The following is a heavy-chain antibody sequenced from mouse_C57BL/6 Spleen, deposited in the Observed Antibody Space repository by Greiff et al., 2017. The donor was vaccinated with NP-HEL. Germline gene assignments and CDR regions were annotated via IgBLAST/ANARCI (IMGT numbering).Heavy chain of an antibody. J-gene: IGHJ3*01. CDR3: ARDYGSIPLFSY. CDR2: SYPGDGDN. CDR1: GYAFSSSW. Sequence: QVQLQQSGPELVKPGASVKISCKASGYAFSSSWMNWVKQRPGKGLEWIGRSYPGDGDNNYNGKFKGKATLTADTSSSTAYMHLSSLTSQDSAVYFCARDYGSIPLFSYWGQGTLVTVSA. D-gene: IGHD1-1*01. V-gene: IGHV1-82*01.